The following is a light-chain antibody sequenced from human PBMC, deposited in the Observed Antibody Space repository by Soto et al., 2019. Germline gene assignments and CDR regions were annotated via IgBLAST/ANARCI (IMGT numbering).Light chain of an antibody. J-gene: IGLJ1*01. Sequence: QSALTQPASVSGSPGQSITISCTGTSSDVVGSNYVSWYQQLPGKAPKLMIYDVSDRPSGVSNRFSGSKSGNTASLTISGLQAEDEADYYCSSYTSSSLYVFGTGTKGTVL. V-gene: IGLV2-14*01. CDR1: SSDVVGSNY. CDR2: DVS. CDR3: SSYTSSSLYV.